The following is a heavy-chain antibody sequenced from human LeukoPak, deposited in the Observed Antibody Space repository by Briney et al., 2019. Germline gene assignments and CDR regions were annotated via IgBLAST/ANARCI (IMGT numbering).Heavy chain of an antibody. D-gene: IGHD3-22*01. V-gene: IGHV1-18*01. J-gene: IGHJ4*02. CDR1: GYTFTSYG. Sequence: GASVKVSCKASGYTFTSYGISWVRQAPGQGLEWMGWISAYNGNTNYAQKLQGRVTMTTDTSTSTAYMELRSLRSDDTAVYYCARDYGDYYDSSGYSDFDYWGQGTLVTVSS. CDR3: ARDYGDYYDSSGYSDFDY. CDR2: ISAYNGNT.